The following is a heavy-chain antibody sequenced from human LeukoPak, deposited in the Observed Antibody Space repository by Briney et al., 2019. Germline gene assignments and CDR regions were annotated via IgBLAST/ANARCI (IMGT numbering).Heavy chain of an antibody. J-gene: IGHJ4*02. CDR1: GGSISSYY. CDR2: IYTSGST. V-gene: IGHV4-4*07. CDR3: ARDLLWFGEWGFFDH. D-gene: IGHD3-10*01. Sequence: SETLSLTCTVSGGSISSYYWSWTRQPAGKGLEWIGRIYTSGSTNYNPSLKSRVTMSVDTPKNQFSLKLSSVTAADTAVYYCARDLLWFGEWGFFDHWGQGTLVTVSS.